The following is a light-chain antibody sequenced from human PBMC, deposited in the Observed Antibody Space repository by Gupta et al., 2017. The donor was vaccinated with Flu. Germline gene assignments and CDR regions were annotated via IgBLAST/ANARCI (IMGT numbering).Light chain of an antibody. Sequence: VLSQSPATLSLSPGERATLSCRASQTVGSYLAWYQQKPGQPPRLLIYDASNRAAGIPARFTGSGSGTDFTLTISSLEPEDFAVYYCQQRSNWPPVTFGQGTRLDIK. CDR2: DAS. CDR3: QQRSNWPPVT. J-gene: IGKJ5*01. V-gene: IGKV3-11*01. CDR1: QTVGSY.